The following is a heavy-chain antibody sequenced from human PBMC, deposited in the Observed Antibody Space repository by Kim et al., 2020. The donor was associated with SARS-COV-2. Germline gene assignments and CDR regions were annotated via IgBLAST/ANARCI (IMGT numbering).Heavy chain of an antibody. D-gene: IGHD2-15*01. Sequence: SETLSLTCTVSGGSIGSSTYYWGWVRQPPGKGLEWIGAIYFTGNTYYNPSLKRRVTISVDTSKNQFFLQLTSVTAADTAVYYCTRDLLGDFWGQGTLFTV. CDR3: TRDLLGDF. CDR2: IYFTGNT. V-gene: IGHV4-39*07. CDR1: GGSIGSSTYY. J-gene: IGHJ4*02.